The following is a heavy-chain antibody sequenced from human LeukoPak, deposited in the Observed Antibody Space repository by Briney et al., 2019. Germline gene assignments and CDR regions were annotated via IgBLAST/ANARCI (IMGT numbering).Heavy chain of an antibody. Sequence: ASVKVSCKASGYTLPELAMHWVRQAPGQGLEWMGWINPNSGGTNYAQKFQGRVTMTRDTSISTAYMELSRLRSDDTAVYYCARPYGDYSLFDYWGQGTLVTVSS. CDR3: ARPYGDYSLFDY. J-gene: IGHJ4*02. CDR2: INPNSGGT. CDR1: GYTLPELA. D-gene: IGHD4-17*01. V-gene: IGHV1-2*02.